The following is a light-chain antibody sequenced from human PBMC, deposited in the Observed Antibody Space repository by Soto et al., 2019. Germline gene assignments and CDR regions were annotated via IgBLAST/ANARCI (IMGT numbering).Light chain of an antibody. V-gene: IGKV3-20*01. Sequence: EIVLTHSPGTLSLSPGERATLSCRASLTISDNYLAWYQQKAGQAPRLVIFGASSRATGIPDRFSASGSGTDFTLTISRLEPEDFAVYYCQQYGSSPWTFGQGTKV. J-gene: IGKJ1*01. CDR3: QQYGSSPWT. CDR2: GAS. CDR1: LTISDNY.